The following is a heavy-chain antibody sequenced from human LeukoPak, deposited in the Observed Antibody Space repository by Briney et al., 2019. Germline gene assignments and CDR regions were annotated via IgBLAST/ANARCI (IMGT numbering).Heavy chain of an antibody. Sequence: GGSLRLSCAASGFTVSTNYMTWVRQAPGKGLEWVSVIYSGGSTYYADSVKGRFTISRDNSKSTLYLQMNSLRGEDTAVYYCARLAGNWFDPWGQGTLVTVSS. CDR2: IYSGGST. V-gene: IGHV3-53*01. D-gene: IGHD3-10*01. J-gene: IGHJ5*02. CDR1: GFTVSTNY. CDR3: ARLAGNWFDP.